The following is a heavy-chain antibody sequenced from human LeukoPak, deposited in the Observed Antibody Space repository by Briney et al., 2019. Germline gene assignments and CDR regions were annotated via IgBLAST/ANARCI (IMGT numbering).Heavy chain of an antibody. Sequence: SETLSLTCTVSGGSISSDGSYWSWIRQPAGKGLEWIGRIYTSGSTNYSPSLKNRVTISVDTSKNQFSLQLSSVTAADTAVYFCAREKNIVATIGIEDWFDPWGQGTLVTVSS. V-gene: IGHV4-61*02. CDR1: GGSISSDGSY. CDR3: AREKNIVATIGIEDWFDP. D-gene: IGHD5-12*01. CDR2: IYTSGST. J-gene: IGHJ5*02.